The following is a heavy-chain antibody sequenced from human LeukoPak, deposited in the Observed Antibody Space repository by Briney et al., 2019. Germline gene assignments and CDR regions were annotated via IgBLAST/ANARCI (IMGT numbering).Heavy chain of an antibody. Sequence: SETLSLTCTVSGDSISSSRYYWAWIRQPPGKGLEWIGSIHYSGSTYYKPSLKSRVTISVDTSKKQSSLRLTSVTAADTAVYYCARHLGDSSGYYPVDQWGQGTLVTVSS. CDR3: ARHLGDSSGYYPVDQ. V-gene: IGHV4-39*01. CDR2: IHYSGST. J-gene: IGHJ5*02. CDR1: GDSISSSRYY. D-gene: IGHD3-22*01.